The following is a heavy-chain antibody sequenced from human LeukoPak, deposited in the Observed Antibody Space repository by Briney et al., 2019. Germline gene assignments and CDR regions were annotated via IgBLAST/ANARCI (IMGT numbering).Heavy chain of an antibody. CDR2: ISSSGSTI. CDR3: AREPLQYCGGGSCYSRGWFDP. V-gene: IGHV3-48*03. J-gene: IGHJ5*02. CDR1: GFTFSSYE. D-gene: IGHD2-15*01. Sequence: GGSLRLSCAASGFTFSSYEMNWVRQAPGKGLEWVSYISSSGSTIYYADSVKGRFTISRDNAKNSLYLQMNSLRAEDTAVYYCAREPLQYCGGGSCYSRGWFDPWGQGTLVTVSS.